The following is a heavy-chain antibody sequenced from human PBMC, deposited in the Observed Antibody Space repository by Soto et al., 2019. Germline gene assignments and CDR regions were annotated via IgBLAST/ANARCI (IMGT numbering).Heavy chain of an antibody. D-gene: IGHD3-10*01. V-gene: IGHV3-30*18. Sequence: GGSLRLSCAASGFTFSSYGMHWVRQAPGKGLEWVAVISYDGSNKYYADSVKGRFTISRDNSKNTLYLQMNSLRAEDTAVYYCAKVAYGSGSYYKKIYYFDYWGQGTLVTVSS. CDR2: ISYDGSNK. J-gene: IGHJ4*02. CDR1: GFTFSSYG. CDR3: AKVAYGSGSYYKKIYYFDY.